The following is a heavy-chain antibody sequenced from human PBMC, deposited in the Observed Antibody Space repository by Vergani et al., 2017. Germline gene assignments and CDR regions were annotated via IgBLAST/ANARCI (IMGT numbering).Heavy chain of an antibody. D-gene: IGHD6-13*01. V-gene: IGHV4-59*01. Sequence: QVQLQESGPGLVKPSETLSLTCTVSGGSISSYYWSWIRQPPGKGLEWIGYIYYSGSTNYNPSLKSRVTISVDTSKNQFSLKLSSVTAADTAVYYCARSRGSSSWYGLDFDYWGQGTLVTVSS. CDR2: IYYSGST. J-gene: IGHJ4*02. CDR3: ARSRGSSSWYGLDFDY. CDR1: GGSISSYY.